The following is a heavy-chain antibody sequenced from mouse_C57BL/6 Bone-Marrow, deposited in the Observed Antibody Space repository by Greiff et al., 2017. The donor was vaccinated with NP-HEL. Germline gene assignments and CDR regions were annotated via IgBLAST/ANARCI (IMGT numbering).Heavy chain of an antibody. CDR2: IRNKANGYTI. CDR1: GFTFTDYY. Sequence: EVKLVESGGGLVQPGGSLSLSCAASGFTFTDYYMSWVRQPPGKALEWVGFIRNKANGYTIEYSASVKCRFTISRDNSQSILYLQMNALRAEDSATYYCARSIYYDYADDPFYGMDYWGQGTSVTVSS. J-gene: IGHJ4*01. CDR3: ARSIYYDYADDPFYGMDY. V-gene: IGHV7-3*01. D-gene: IGHD2-4*01.